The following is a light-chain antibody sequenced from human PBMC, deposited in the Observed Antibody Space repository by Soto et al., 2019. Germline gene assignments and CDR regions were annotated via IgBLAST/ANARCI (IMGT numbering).Light chain of an antibody. CDR1: QRVSSH. CDR2: AAS. V-gene: IGKV3-15*01. CDR3: QQYQPWPFP. Sequence: EIVMTQSPATLSVSPGEGATLSCRANQRVSSHLAWYQHKPGQAPRLLIHAASTRAPGIPARFSGSGSGTEFTLTISSLQSEDFAVYYCQQYQPWPFPFGQGTKLEIK. J-gene: IGKJ2*01.